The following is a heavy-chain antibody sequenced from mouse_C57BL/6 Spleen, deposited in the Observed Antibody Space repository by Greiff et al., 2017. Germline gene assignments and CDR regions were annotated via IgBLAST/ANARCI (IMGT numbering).Heavy chain of an antibody. J-gene: IGHJ1*03. CDR3: ARSDGSSYVYWYVDV. CDR2: IYPGDGDT. V-gene: IGHV1-80*01. CDR1: GYAFSSYW. D-gene: IGHD1-1*01. Sequence: QVQLQQSGAELVKPGASVKISCKASGYAFSSYWMNWVKQRPGKGLEWSGQIYPGDGDTKYNGKFKGKGTLTADKTSGTAYMQLSSLTAEDYSVYFCARSDGSSYVYWYVDVWGKGTTVTVSS.